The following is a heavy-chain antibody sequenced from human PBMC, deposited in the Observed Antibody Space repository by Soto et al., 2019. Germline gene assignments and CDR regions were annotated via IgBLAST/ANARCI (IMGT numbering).Heavy chain of an antibody. D-gene: IGHD2-15*01. J-gene: IGHJ4*02. CDR1: GLTSRTSW. CDR2: VYNDGDTT. CDR3: EIRPGYSTGGDY. Sequence: EVQLVESGGGLVQPGGSLRLSCAASGLTSRTSWVIWVRQAPGKGLVWVSRVYNDGDTTMHAASVTGRFTISRDNAKNTVYLQMSGLRVEDTAMYYCEIRPGYSTGGDYWGQGTLVTVSS. V-gene: IGHV3-74*03.